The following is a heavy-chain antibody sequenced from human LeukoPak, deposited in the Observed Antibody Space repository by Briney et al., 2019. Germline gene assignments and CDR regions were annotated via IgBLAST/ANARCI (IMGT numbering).Heavy chain of an antibody. CDR3: ARSPGGNARTWLDY. V-gene: IGHV1-3*03. D-gene: IGHD4-23*01. Sequence: ASAKVSCKASGYTFTNFALHWVRQAPGQRLEWMGWINGATGNTRFSQDFQGRLTIAIDASASTAYIELSSLRSEDTAVYYCARSPGGNARTWLDYWGQGTLVTVSS. CDR1: GYTFTNFA. CDR2: INGATGNT. J-gene: IGHJ4*02.